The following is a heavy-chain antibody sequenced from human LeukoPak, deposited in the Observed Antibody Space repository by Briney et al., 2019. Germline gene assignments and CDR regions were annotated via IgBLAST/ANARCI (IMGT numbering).Heavy chain of an antibody. D-gene: IGHD3-22*01. Sequence: PSETLSLTCTVSGGSISSYYWSWIRQPPGKGLEWIGYIYYSGSTNYNPSLKSRVTISVDTSKNQFSLKLSSVTAADTAVYYCARGRSNHYYDSSGYYSGRVKRSNWFDPWGQGTLVTVSS. CDR2: IYYSGST. V-gene: IGHV4-59*12. CDR3: ARGRSNHYYDSSGYYSGRVKRSNWFDP. J-gene: IGHJ5*02. CDR1: GGSISSYY.